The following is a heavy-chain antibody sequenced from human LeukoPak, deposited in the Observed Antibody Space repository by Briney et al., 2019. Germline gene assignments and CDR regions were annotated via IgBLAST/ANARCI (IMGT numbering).Heavy chain of an antibody. Sequence: GGSLRLSCAASGFTFSDYYMSWIRQAPGKGLEWVSYISSSGSTIYYADSVRGRFTISRDNAKNSLYLQMNSLRAEDTAVYYCANGYCSSTSCPVDVWGKGTTVTVSS. CDR1: GFTFSDYY. J-gene: IGHJ6*04. D-gene: IGHD2-2*01. CDR3: ANGYCSSTSCPVDV. CDR2: ISSSGSTI. V-gene: IGHV3-11*01.